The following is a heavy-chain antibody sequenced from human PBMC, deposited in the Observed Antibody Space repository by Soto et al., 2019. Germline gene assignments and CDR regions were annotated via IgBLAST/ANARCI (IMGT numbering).Heavy chain of an antibody. J-gene: IGHJ4*02. D-gene: IGHD6-13*01. CDR2: ISNSGGT. CDR3: TRGGSGYSSTWAAY. CDR1: GDSIRSYY. V-gene: IGHV4-59*01. Sequence: SETLSLTCSVSGDSIRSYYWSWFRQPPGKGLEWLAYISNSGGTKYNPSLRGRVTLSIDTSRNQFSLNMSSVTAADTAVYFCTRGGSGYSSTWAAYWGQGTLVTVSS.